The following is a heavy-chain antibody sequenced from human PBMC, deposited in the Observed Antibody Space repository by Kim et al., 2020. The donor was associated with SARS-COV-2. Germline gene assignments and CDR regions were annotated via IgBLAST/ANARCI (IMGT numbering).Heavy chain of an antibody. D-gene: IGHD6-19*01. Sequence: GGSLRLSCAASGFTVSSNYMSWVRQAPGKGLEWVSVIYSGGSTYYADSVKGRFTISRDNSKNTLYLQMNSLRAEDTAVYYCASGYSSGWYYYGMDVWGQGTTVTVSS. V-gene: IGHV3-53*01. CDR2: IYSGGST. J-gene: IGHJ6*02. CDR1: GFTVSSNY. CDR3: ASGYSSGWYYYGMDV.